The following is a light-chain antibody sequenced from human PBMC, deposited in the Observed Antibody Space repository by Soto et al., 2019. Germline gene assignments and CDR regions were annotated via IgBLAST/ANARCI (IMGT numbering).Light chain of an antibody. CDR2: EDT. CDR1: SSDVGNYNL. Sequence: ALTQPASVSGSPGQSITISCTGTSSDVGNYNLVSWYQQHPGKAPKLIIYEDTKRPSGVSNRFSGSKSGNTASLTISGLQAEDEADYYCCSYADSSTYVFGTGTKVTVL. CDR3: CSYADSSTYV. V-gene: IGLV2-23*01. J-gene: IGLJ1*01.